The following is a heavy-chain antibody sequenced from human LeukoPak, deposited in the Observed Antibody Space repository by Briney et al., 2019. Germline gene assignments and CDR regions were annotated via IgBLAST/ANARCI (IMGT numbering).Heavy chain of an antibody. Sequence: GSLRLSCAASGLSLSSFGMHWVRQAPGKGLEWVAGIGYDGSHESEAESVKGRFTISRDNSRNTVYLQMNSLRVDDTAVYYCARGSRELDYWGQETLVIVSS. J-gene: IGHJ4*02. D-gene: IGHD5-24*01. CDR3: ARGSRELDY. V-gene: IGHV3-33*01. CDR1: GLSLSSFG. CDR2: IGYDGSHE.